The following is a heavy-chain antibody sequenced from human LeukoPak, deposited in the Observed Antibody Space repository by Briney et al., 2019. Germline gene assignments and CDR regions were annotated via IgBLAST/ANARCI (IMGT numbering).Heavy chain of an antibody. CDR1: GYTFSNYV. D-gene: IGHD1-26*01. V-gene: IGHV1-18*01. J-gene: IGHJ4*02. Sequence: ASVKVSCKASGYTFSNYVISWVRQAPGQGLEWMGWISAYNGNTNYIQGLQGRVTMTTDTSTSTVYMELRSLRSDDTAVYYCARDAEKWAATHYFDYWGQGTLVTASS. CDR2: ISAYNGNT. CDR3: ARDAEKWAATHYFDY.